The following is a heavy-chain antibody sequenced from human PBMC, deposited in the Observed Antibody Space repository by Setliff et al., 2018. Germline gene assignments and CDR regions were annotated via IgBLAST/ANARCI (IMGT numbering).Heavy chain of an antibody. CDR1: GFTFSSYS. Sequence: GGSLRLSCAASGFTFSSYSMNWVRQAPGKGLEWVSSISSSSSYIYYADSVKGRFTISRDNAKNSLYLQMNSPRAEDTAVYYCARDRVYYGMDVWGQGTTVTVSS. CDR2: ISSSSSYI. CDR3: ARDRVYYGMDV. J-gene: IGHJ6*02. V-gene: IGHV3-21*01. D-gene: IGHD3-10*01.